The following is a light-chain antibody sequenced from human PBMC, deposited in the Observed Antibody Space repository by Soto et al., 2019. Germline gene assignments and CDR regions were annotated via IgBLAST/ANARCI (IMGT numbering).Light chain of an antibody. V-gene: IGKV3-20*01. CDR3: KKYGSSRIT. Sequence: VLEKNRWTVWLSPGECRSLSGRDSQSVSNSYLAWYQQNPGQANRLLMYGASSRATGIPDRFSGSGSGTDFTLTISSLEPEDLAVYYCKKYGSSRITVGEGTRLEIK. CDR2: GAS. CDR1: QSVSNSY. J-gene: IGKJ5*01.